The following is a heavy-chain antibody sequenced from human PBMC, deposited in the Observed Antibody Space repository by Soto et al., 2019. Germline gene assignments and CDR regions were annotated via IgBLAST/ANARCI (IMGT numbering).Heavy chain of an antibody. J-gene: IGHJ4*02. CDR2: ISGSGADT. Sequence: EVQLLESGGGLVQPGGSLRLACAPSGFIFSNYAMSWVRQARGKGLEWGSAISGSGADTYYTESVKGRFTISSDNFKNTLYLPMNSLRAEDTAVYYWAKDTGRGGGSVFDYWGQGTLVTVSS. CDR3: AKDTGRGGGSVFDY. D-gene: IGHD2-15*01. CDR1: GFIFSNYA. V-gene: IGHV3-23*01.